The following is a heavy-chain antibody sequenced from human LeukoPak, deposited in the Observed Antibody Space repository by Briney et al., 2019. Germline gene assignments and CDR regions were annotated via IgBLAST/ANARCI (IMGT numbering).Heavy chain of an antibody. CDR3: ARALRFYCSSTSCYGTPFDY. CDR1: GFTFSSYA. J-gene: IGHJ4*02. Sequence: GGSLRLSCAASGFTFSSYAMHWVRQAPGKGLEWVAVISYDGSNKYYADSVKGRFTISRDNSKNTLYLQMNSLRAEDTAVYYCARALRFYCSSTSCYGTPFDYWGRGTLVTVSS. CDR2: ISYDGSNK. V-gene: IGHV3-30*04. D-gene: IGHD2-2*01.